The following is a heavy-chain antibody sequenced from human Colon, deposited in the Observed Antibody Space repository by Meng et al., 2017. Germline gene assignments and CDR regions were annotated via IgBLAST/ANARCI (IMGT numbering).Heavy chain of an antibody. V-gene: IGHV4-39*01. Sequence: QLHLQVSGPGLVKPSQSLSLTCTVSGGSISSNGYYWDWVRQPQGKGLEWIGAIYHSGSTSYNPSLQSRVTMFVDTSKNQFSLMLTSVTATDTAVYYCARRRGGSGRDCWGQGTLVTVSS. CDR3: ARRRGGSGRDC. D-gene: IGHD3-10*01. CDR1: GGSISSNGYY. CDR2: IYHSGST. J-gene: IGHJ4*02.